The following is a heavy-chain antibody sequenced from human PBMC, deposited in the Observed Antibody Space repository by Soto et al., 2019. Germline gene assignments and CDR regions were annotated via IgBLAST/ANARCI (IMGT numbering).Heavy chain of an antibody. CDR1: GGSISSYD. V-gene: IGHV4-59*01. D-gene: IGHD2-2*01. Sequence: PSETLSLTCTVSGGSISSYDGSWIRQPPGKGLEWIGYIYYSGSTNYNPSLQSRVTISVDTSKNQFSLKLSSVTAADTAVYYCARAVLPATAPFDYWGQGTLVTVSS. J-gene: IGHJ4*02. CDR2: IYYSGST. CDR3: ARAVLPATAPFDY.